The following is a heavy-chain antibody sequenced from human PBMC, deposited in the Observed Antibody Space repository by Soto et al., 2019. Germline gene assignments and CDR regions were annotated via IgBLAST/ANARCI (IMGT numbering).Heavy chain of an antibody. CDR1: GFTFNTAW. V-gene: IGHV3-15*01. J-gene: IGHJ4*02. CDR3: TAGSSFNY. Sequence: VGSLRLSCAASGFTFNTAWLTWVRQAPGKGLEWVGRIKGKPDGGATDYAALVEGRFMISRDDSQNTVFLQMNSLKTDDTAVYYCTAGSSFNYWGPGTLVTVSS. CDR2: IKGKPDGGAT.